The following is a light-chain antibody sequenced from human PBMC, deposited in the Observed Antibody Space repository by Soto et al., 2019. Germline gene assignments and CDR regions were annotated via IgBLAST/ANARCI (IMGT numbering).Light chain of an antibody. V-gene: IGKV1-39*01. CDR2: GSS. J-gene: IGKJ1*01. Sequence: TQSPATLSASVGDRVTITCRASQYISRNLNWYQHKPGKAPNLLIFGSSTLQTGVPSRFSGSGSGTDFTLTISNLQPEDFATYYCQHTYDILWAFGQGTNVEIK. CDR3: QHTYDILWA. CDR1: QYISRN.